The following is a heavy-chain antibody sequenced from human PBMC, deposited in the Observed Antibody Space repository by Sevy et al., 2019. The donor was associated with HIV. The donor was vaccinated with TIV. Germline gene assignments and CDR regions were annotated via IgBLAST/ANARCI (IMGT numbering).Heavy chain of an antibody. D-gene: IGHD3-3*01. V-gene: IGHV3-30-3*01. CDR2: ISYDGSNK. CDR3: ARDGYYYDFWSGYRNTNYYYGMDV. J-gene: IGHJ6*02. Sequence: GGSLRLSCAASGFTFSSYAMHWVRQAPGKGLEWVAVISYDGSNKYYADSVKGRFTISRDNSKNTLYLQMNSLISEDTAVYYCARDGYYYDFWSGYRNTNYYYGMDVWGQGTTVTVSS. CDR1: GFTFSSYA.